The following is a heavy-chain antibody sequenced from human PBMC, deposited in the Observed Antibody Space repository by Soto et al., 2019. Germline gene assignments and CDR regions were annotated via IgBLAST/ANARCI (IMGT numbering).Heavy chain of an antibody. CDR3: ARNPSQGWFRDSLFLSTRFDY. Sequence: EVQLLESGGGLVQPGGSQRLSCAASGFTFSSYAMSWVRQAPGKGLEWVSAISGSGGSTYYADSVKGRFTISRDNSKNTLYLQMNSLRAEDTAVYYCARNPSQGWFRDSLFLSTRFDYWGQGTLVTVSS. J-gene: IGHJ4*02. D-gene: IGHD3-10*01. V-gene: IGHV3-23*01. CDR1: GFTFSSYA. CDR2: ISGSGGST.